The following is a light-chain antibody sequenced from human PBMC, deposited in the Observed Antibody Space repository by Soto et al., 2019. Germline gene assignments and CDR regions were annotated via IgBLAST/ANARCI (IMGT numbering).Light chain of an antibody. J-gene: IGKJ2*01. CDR2: TTS. Sequence: DIQMTQSPSSLSASVRDRVTITCRASQTISNYLNWYQQKSGMAPKLLIYTTSNLQGGVPSRFSGSGSGTDFTLTISSLQPEDFATYFCQQSSSIPFTFGQGTKVEIK. V-gene: IGKV1-39*01. CDR1: QTISNY. CDR3: QQSSSIPFT.